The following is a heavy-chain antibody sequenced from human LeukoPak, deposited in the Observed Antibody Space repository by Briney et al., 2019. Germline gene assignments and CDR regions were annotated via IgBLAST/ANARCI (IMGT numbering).Heavy chain of an antibody. CDR3: ARSIAVAGTGIDY. CDR2: VYFSGST. V-gene: IGHV4-59*01. CDR1: GGSINGYY. J-gene: IGHJ4*02. D-gene: IGHD6-19*01. Sequence: SETLSLTCTVSGGSINGYYWSWIRQPSRKGLEWVGYVYFSGSTKYNPSLESRLTVSVDTSKNQFSLKLSSVTAADTAVYYCARSIAVAGTGIDYWGQGTLVTVSS.